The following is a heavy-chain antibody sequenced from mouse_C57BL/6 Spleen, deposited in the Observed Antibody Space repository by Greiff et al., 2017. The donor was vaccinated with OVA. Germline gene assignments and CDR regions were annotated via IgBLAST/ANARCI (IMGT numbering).Heavy chain of an antibody. CDR3: ARGDGSSFYYYAMDY. J-gene: IGHJ4*01. D-gene: IGHD1-1*01. Sequence: EVQLQESGAELVKPGASVKLSCTASGFNIKDYYMHWVKQRTEQGLEWIGRIDPEDGETKYAPKFQGKATITADTSSNTAYLQLSSLTSEDTAVYYCARGDGSSFYYYAMDYWGQGTSVTVSS. CDR1: GFNIKDYY. V-gene: IGHV14-2*01. CDR2: IDPEDGET.